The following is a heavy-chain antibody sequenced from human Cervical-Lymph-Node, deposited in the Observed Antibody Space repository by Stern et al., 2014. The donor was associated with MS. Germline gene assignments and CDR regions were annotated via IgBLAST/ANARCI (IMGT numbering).Heavy chain of an antibody. Sequence: EVQLVESGGVLVQPGGSLKLSCAASGFTFSRYWMTWVRQAPGKGLEWVANIKGDGSEQYYVDSVKGRFTMSRDNAKNSLYLQMNSLRAEDTAVYYCARRVLVAMGGYPKTLDVWGRGTTVTVSS. D-gene: IGHD2-2*01. V-gene: IGHV3-7*01. CDR3: ARRVLVAMGGYPKTLDV. CDR1: GFTFSRYW. CDR2: IKGDGSEQ. J-gene: IGHJ6*02.